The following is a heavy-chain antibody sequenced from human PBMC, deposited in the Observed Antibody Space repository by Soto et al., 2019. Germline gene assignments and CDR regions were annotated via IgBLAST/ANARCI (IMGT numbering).Heavy chain of an antibody. CDR1: GFSLSTSGVG. CDR3: AHRTVTTGFDY. J-gene: IGHJ4*02. CDR2: IYWDDDK. V-gene: IGHV2-5*02. D-gene: IGHD4-17*01. Sequence: QITLKESGPTLVKPTQTLTLTCTFSGFSLSTSGVGVCWIRQPPGKALEWLALIYWDDDKRYSPSLKSRLTITKDTSKNQVVLTVTNMDHVDTATYYCAHRTVTTGFDYWGQGTLVTVYS.